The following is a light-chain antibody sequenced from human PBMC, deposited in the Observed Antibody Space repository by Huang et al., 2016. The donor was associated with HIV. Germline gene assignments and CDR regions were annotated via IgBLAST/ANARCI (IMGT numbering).Light chain of an antibody. Sequence: DIVMTQSPDSLAVSLGERATINCKSSQSLLHSSTKNKDLAWFQQKPGQPPELLLYWTSTREYGVPARFNGSGSVTDFSLTISSLQAEDVAVYYCQQYYSTPRSFGGGTRVEI. CDR2: WTS. J-gene: IGKJ4*01. V-gene: IGKV4-1*01. CDR1: QSLLHSSTKNKD. CDR3: QQYYSTPRS.